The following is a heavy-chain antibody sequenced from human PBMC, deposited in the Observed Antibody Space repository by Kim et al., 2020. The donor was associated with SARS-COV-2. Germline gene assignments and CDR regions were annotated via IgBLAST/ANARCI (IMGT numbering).Heavy chain of an antibody. V-gene: IGHV3-21*01. J-gene: IGHJ4*02. CDR1: ALNFSTYV. D-gene: IGHD1-26*01. Sequence: GGSLRLSCSASALNFSTYVMSWVRQAPGKGLEWVSFITTTSKYIYYGDSLRGRFSISRDNAKRSLVLQMNSLRVEDTSVYYCAGGPSLGLLPFWGQGA. CDR3: AGGPSLGLLPF. CDR2: ITTTSKYI.